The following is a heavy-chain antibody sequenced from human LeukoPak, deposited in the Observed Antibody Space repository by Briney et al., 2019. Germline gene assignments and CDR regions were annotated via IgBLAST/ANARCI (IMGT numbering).Heavy chain of an antibody. J-gene: IGHJ4*02. CDR3: ARGKPWIE. D-gene: IGHD2-2*03. Sequence: ASVKVSCKASGYTFISYDINWVRQATGQGLGWMGWMNPNSGNTGYAQNFQGRVTMTRNTSISTAYMELSSLRSEDTAVYFCARGKPWIEWGQGTLVTVSS. CDR2: MNPNSGNT. CDR1: GYTFISYD. V-gene: IGHV1-8*01.